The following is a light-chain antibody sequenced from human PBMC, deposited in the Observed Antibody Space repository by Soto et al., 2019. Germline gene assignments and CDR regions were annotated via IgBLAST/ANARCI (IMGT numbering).Light chain of an antibody. Sequence: EILMTQSPATLSVSPGETATLSCRASQTVSSNVAWYQQKRGQAPWLLIYGASTRATGIPARFSGSGSGTEFTLTISSLQSEDFAVYYCQQYDRWVTFGPGTTVDIK. V-gene: IGKV3-15*01. CDR2: GAS. CDR1: QTVSSN. CDR3: QQYDRWVT. J-gene: IGKJ3*01.